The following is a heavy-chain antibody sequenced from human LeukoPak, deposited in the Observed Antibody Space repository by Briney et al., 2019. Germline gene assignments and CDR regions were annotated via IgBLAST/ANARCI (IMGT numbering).Heavy chain of an antibody. V-gene: IGHV1-46*03. J-gene: IGHJ4*02. CDR1: GYTFTSYY. CDR3: ARGGSSSTVGIDY. CDR2: INPSSGST. D-gene: IGHD6-6*01. Sequence: ASVKGSCKASGYTFTSYYMHCVRQAPGQGLEWMGIINPSSGSTSYAQKFQGRVTITRDTSTSTVYMELSSLRSEDTAVYYCARGGSSSTVGIDYWGQGTLVTVSS.